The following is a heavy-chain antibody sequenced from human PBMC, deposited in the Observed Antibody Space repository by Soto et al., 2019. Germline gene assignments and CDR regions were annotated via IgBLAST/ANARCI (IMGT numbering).Heavy chain of an antibody. CDR1: GYTFTNYG. CDR3: ARQKDLYFGMDV. V-gene: IGHV1-18*04. Sequence: QVQLVQSGAEVKKPGASVKVSCKASGYTFTNYGISWVRQAPGQGLEWMGWINVYNGNINYAQNFQGRVTMTTDTSTSTAYMELRSLRSDDTAVYSCARQKDLYFGMDVWGQGTTVTVSS. CDR2: INVYNGNI. J-gene: IGHJ6*02. D-gene: IGHD2-15*01.